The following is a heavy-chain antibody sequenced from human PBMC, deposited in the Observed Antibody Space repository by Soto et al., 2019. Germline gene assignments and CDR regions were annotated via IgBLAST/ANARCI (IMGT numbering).Heavy chain of an antibody. CDR3: ARDRGSGWTFDY. J-gene: IGHJ4*02. CDR1: GFTFSTYS. Sequence: EVQLVESGGDLVQPGGSLRLSCAASGFTFSTYSMNWVRQAPGKGLEWVSSISSSSTIYYADSVKGRFTISRDNVQNSLYLQMHSWRAEEPAVYYCARDRGSGWTFDYWGQGTLVTVSS. V-gene: IGHV3-48*01. D-gene: IGHD6-19*01. CDR2: ISSSSTI.